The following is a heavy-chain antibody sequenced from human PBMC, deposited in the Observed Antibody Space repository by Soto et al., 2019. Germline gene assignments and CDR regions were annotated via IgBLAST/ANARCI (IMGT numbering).Heavy chain of an antibody. D-gene: IGHD2-2*01. J-gene: IGHJ6*02. Sequence: QVQLVESGGGVVQPGRSLRLSCAASGFTFSSYGMHWVRQAPGTGLEWVAVISYDGSNKYYADSVKGRFTISRDNSKNTLYLQMNSLRAEDTAVYYCAKEDDSADPFYYYYSGMDVWGQGTTVTVSS. CDR1: GFTFSSYG. CDR2: ISYDGSNK. V-gene: IGHV3-30*18. CDR3: AKEDDSADPFYYYYSGMDV.